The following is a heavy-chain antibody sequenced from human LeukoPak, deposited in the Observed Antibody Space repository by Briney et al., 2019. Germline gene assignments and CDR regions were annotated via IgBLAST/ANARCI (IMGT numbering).Heavy chain of an antibody. D-gene: IGHD6-13*01. Sequence: GALRLSCTASGFTFSSYGMHWVRQPPGKGLEWIGEIYHSGSTNYNPSLKSRVTISVDKSKNQFSLKLSSVTAADTAVYYCASQYSSSWDYYFDYWGQGTLVTVSS. J-gene: IGHJ4*02. CDR2: IYHSGST. V-gene: IGHV4-4*02. CDR3: ASQYSSSWDYYFDY. CDR1: GFTFSSYG.